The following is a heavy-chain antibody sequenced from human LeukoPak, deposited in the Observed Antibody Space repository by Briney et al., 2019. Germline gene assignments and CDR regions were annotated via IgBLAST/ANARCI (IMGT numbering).Heavy chain of an antibody. Sequence: GASVKVSCKASGYTFTSHDINWVRQATGQGLEWMGWMNPNSGNTGYAQKFQDRVTMTRNTSISTAYMELSSLESEDTAVYYCASALKRGSAGTLIDYWGQGTPVTVSS. V-gene: IGHV1-8*01. CDR1: GYTFTSHD. CDR3: ASALKRGSAGTLIDY. J-gene: IGHJ4*02. CDR2: MNPNSGNT. D-gene: IGHD6-13*01.